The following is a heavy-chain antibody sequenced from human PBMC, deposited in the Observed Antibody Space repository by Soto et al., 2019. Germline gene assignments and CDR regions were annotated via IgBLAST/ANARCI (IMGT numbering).Heavy chain of an antibody. CDR1: GGSVSAYF. V-gene: IGHV4-34*01. CDR3: ASWGYYYDSSGYDLFDY. Sequence: SETLSLTCAVYGGSVSAYFWTWIRQPPGKGLEWIGEIDRTGSITYSSSLRSRVTISADTSKNQFSLTLSSVTAADTAVYYCASWGYYYDSSGYDLFDYWGQGTLVTVSS. CDR2: IDRTGSI. J-gene: IGHJ4*02. D-gene: IGHD3-22*01.